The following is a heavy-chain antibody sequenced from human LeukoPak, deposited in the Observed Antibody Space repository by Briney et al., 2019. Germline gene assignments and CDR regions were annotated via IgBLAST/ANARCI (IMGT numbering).Heavy chain of an antibody. Sequence: PGGSLRLSCAASGFTFSSYAMSWVRQAPGKGLEWVSAISGSSGSTYYADSVKGRFTISRDNSKNTLYLQMNSLRAEDTAVYYCAKYYYDSSGTLDYWGQGTLVTVSS. D-gene: IGHD3-22*01. J-gene: IGHJ4*02. CDR2: ISGSSGST. V-gene: IGHV3-23*01. CDR3: AKYYYDSSGTLDY. CDR1: GFTFSSYA.